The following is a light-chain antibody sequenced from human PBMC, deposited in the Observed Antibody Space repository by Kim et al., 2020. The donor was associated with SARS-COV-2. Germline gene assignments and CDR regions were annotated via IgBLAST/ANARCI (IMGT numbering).Light chain of an antibody. Sequence: SVGDRVTLTCQASQDISNYLNWYQQKPGKAPKLLIYDASNLETGVPSRFSGSGSGTDFTFTISSLQPEDIATYYCQQYDNLPLFTFGPGTKVDIK. CDR2: DAS. J-gene: IGKJ3*01. CDR1: QDISNY. CDR3: QQYDNLPLFT. V-gene: IGKV1-33*01.